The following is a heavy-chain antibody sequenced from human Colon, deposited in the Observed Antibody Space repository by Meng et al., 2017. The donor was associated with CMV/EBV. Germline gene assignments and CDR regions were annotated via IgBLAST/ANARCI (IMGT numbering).Heavy chain of an antibody. D-gene: IGHD5-18*01. Sequence: SETLSLTCTVSGGSINSDYWTWVRQPPGKGLEWIGFFSNSGGSLYNPFLESRAFISGDTSKSQFSLRLDSLTSADTALYSCARLHRGFSNGYGVFDSWSQGTLVTVSS. V-gene: IGHV4-59*01. CDR2: FSNSGGS. J-gene: IGHJ4*02. CDR3: ARLHRGFSNGYGVFDS. CDR1: GGSINSDY.